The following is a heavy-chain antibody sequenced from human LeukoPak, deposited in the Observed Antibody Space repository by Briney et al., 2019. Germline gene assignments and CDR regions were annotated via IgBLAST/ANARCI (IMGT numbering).Heavy chain of an antibody. V-gene: IGHV3-15*01. J-gene: IGHJ4*02. CDR2: IKSKTDGGTT. CDR3: TTGPRYDYVWGSYRFFDY. D-gene: IGHD3-16*01. CDR1: GFTFSNAW. Sequence: GGSLRLSCAASGFTFSNAWMSWVRQAPGKGLEWVGRIKSKTDGGTTDYAAPVKGRFTISRDDSKNTLYLQMNSPKTEDTAVYYCTTGPRYDYVWGSYRFFDYWGRGTLVTVSS.